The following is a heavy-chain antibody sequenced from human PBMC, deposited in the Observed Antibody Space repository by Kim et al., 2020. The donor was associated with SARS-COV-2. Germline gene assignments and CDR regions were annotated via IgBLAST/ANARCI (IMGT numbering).Heavy chain of an antibody. V-gene: IGHV4-39*01. CDR2: IYYSGST. Sequence: SETPSLTCTVSGGSISSSSYYWGWIRQPPGKGLEWIGSIYYSGSTYYNPSLKSRVTISVDTSKNQFSLKLSSVTAADTAVYYCARQETDRFNYGSGSSFDYWGQGTLVTVSS. CDR3: ARQETDRFNYGSGSSFDY. J-gene: IGHJ4*02. CDR1: GGSISSSSYY. D-gene: IGHD3-10*01.